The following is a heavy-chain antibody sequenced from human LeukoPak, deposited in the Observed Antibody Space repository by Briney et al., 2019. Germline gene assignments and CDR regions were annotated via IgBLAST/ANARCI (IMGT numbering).Heavy chain of an antibody. CDR1: GFTFSSYG. V-gene: IGHV3-23*01. J-gene: IGHJ4*02. D-gene: IGHD3-16*02. Sequence: GGSLRLSCAASGFTFSSYGMSWVRQAPGKGLEWVSAISGSGGSTYYADSVKVRFTISRDNSKNTLYLQMNSLRAEDTAVYYCARDLATRQRTGLYDSWGQGTLVTVSS. CDR2: ISGSGGST. CDR3: ARDLATRQRTGLYDS.